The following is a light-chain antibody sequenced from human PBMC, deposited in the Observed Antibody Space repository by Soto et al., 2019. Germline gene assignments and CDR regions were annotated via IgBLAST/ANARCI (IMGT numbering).Light chain of an antibody. Sequence: DIQITHSPSSLSASVGDRVTITCRGSQSISISLNWYQLKPGKAPNLLMYGASYLKSGVPTRFSGSGSGTDFTLTISSLQPEDFATYYCQQTYTTPEITFGQGTRLEIK. V-gene: IGKV1-39*01. CDR2: GAS. CDR1: QSISIS. CDR3: QQTYTTPEIT. J-gene: IGKJ5*01.